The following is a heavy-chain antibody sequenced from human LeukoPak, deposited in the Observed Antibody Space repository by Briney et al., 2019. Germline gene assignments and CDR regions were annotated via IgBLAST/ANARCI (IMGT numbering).Heavy chain of an antibody. CDR1: GGSFSGYY. CDR2: INHSGST. Sequence: PSETLSLTCAVYGGSFSGYYWSWIRQPPGKGLEWIGEINHSGSTNYNPSLKSRVTISVDTSKNQFSLKLSSVTAADTAVYYCARLSVIAAAGNFDYWGQGTLVTVSS. V-gene: IGHV4-34*01. D-gene: IGHD6-13*01. J-gene: IGHJ4*02. CDR3: ARLSVIAAAGNFDY.